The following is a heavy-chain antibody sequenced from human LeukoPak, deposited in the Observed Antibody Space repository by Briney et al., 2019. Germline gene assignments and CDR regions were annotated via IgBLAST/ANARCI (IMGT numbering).Heavy chain of an antibody. Sequence: PGGSLRLSCVASGFTFNRYAMSWVRQAPGKGLEWVSAISGSADATYYADSVKGRFTISRDNAKNSLYLQVNSLRADDTAVYYCARFAAGGSYYYYMDVWGKGTTVTVSS. V-gene: IGHV3-23*01. CDR3: ARFAAGGSYYYYMDV. J-gene: IGHJ6*03. CDR1: GFTFNRYA. D-gene: IGHD3-10*01. CDR2: ISGSADAT.